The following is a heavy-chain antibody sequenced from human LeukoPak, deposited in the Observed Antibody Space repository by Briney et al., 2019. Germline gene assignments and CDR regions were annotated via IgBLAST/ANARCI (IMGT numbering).Heavy chain of an antibody. CDR2: ISAYNGNT. CDR3: ARGTGVLYYYGMDV. Sequence: GASVKVSCKASGYTFTSYGISWMRQAPGQGLEWMGWISAYNGNTNYAQKLQGRVTMTTDTSTSTAYMELRSLRSDDTAVYYCARGTGVLYYYGMDVWGQGTTVTVSS. CDR1: GYTFTSYG. J-gene: IGHJ6*02. V-gene: IGHV1-18*01. D-gene: IGHD1-14*01.